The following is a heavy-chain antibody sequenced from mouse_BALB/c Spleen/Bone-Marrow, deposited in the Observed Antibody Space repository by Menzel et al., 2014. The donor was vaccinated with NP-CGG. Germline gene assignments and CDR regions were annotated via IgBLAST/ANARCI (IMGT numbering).Heavy chain of an antibody. Sequence: QVQLQQSGAELVRPGTSVKVSCKASGYAFTDYLTEWLKQRPGQGLEWIGVINPGSGSTNYNEKFKDKATLTADKSSSTAYMQLSSLASDDSAVYFCARYDGYCDYWGQVAILTVSS. V-gene: IGHV1-54*01. CDR2: INPGSGST. J-gene: IGHJ2*01. CDR3: ARYDGYCDY. CDR1: GYAFTDYL. D-gene: IGHD2-3*01.